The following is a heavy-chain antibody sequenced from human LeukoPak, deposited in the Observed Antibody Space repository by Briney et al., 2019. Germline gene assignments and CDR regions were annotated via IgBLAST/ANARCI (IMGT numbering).Heavy chain of an antibody. D-gene: IGHD3-3*01. V-gene: IGHV3-7*01. CDR1: GFTFSSYW. J-gene: IGHJ4*02. Sequence: PGGSLRLSCAASGFTFSSYWMSWVRQAPGKGLEWVANIKQDGSEKYYVDSVKGRFTISRDNAKNPLYLQMNSLRAEDTAVYYCARVRFLEWTFLYFDYWGQGTLVTVSS. CDR2: IKQDGSEK. CDR3: ARVRFLEWTFLYFDY.